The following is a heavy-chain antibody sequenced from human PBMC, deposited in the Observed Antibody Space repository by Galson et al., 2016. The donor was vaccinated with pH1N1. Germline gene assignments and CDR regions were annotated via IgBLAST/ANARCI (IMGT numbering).Heavy chain of an antibody. J-gene: IGHJ6*02. Sequence: SLRLSCAASGFTFSNYEMNWVRQAPGKGLEWISYISIIGSTIYYADSVQGRFTISRDNAKNSLYLQMNSLRAEDTAVYYCASQQLVPSYYYYYGMDVWGQGTTVTVSS. CDR1: GFTFSNYE. CDR3: ASQQLVPSYYYYYGMDV. V-gene: IGHV3-48*03. D-gene: IGHD6-13*01. CDR2: ISIIGSTI.